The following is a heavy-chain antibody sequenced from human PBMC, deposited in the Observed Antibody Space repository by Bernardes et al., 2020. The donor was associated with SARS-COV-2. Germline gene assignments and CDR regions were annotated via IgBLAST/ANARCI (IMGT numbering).Heavy chain of an antibody. D-gene: IGHD2-21*02. Sequence: SETLSLTCTVSGGSISSGDSYWSWLLQPPGKGLEWIGYIDYSGATYYNPSLKSRLTISVDTSRNQFSLKLNSMTAADTAVYYCARACGNDCYSSGGDSWGQGTLVTVSS. J-gene: IGHJ4*02. V-gene: IGHV4-30-4*01. CDR3: ARACGNDCYSSGGDS. CDR2: IDYSGAT. CDR1: GGSISSGDSY.